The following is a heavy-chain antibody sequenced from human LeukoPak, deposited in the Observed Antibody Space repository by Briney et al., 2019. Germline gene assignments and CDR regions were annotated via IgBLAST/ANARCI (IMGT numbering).Heavy chain of an antibody. CDR1: GFTFSSHC. D-gene: IGHD4-17*01. CDR3: ARGPNYGSRTDYLDY. J-gene: IGHJ4*02. CDR2: IKQGGGKR. Sequence: GGSLRLSCAASGFTFSSHCMNWVRQAPGKGLEWVANIKQGGGKRNYVDSVKGRFTVSRDDAKSSLYLQMNSLRAEDTAIYYCARGPNYGSRTDYLDYWGQGTLVTVSS. V-gene: IGHV3-7*03.